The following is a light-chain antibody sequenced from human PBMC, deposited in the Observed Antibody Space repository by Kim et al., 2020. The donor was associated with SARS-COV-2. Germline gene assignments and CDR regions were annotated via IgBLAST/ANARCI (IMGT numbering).Light chain of an antibody. Sequence: VSPGQTASITCSGGKLGDKYACWYQQKPGQSPVLVIYQDSKRPSGIPGRFSGSNSGNTATLTISGTQAMDEADYYCQAWDSCTVVFGGGTQLTVL. CDR3: QAWDSCTVV. CDR2: QDS. J-gene: IGLJ2*01. V-gene: IGLV3-1*01. CDR1: KLGDKY.